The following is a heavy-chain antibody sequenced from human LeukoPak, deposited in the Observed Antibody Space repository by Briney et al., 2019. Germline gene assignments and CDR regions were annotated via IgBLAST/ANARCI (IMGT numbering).Heavy chain of an antibody. J-gene: IGHJ4*02. D-gene: IGHD2-2*01. CDR1: GDSVSSNSAA. CDR3: ARGTEVTRALFDY. V-gene: IGHV6-1*01. CDR2: TYYRSKWYN. Sequence: SQTLSLTCAISGDSVSSNSAAWNWLRQSPSRGLEWLGRTYYRSKWYNDYAVSVKSRITINQDTSKNQFSLQLNSVTPEDTAVYYCARGTEVTRALFDYWGQGTLVTVSP.